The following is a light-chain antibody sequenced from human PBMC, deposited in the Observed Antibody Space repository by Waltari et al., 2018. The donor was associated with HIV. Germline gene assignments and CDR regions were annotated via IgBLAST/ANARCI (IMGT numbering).Light chain of an antibody. CDR1: QSVSSN. CDR3: QQYYNWPPYT. CDR2: ATS. V-gene: IGKV3-15*01. J-gene: IGKJ2*01. Sequence: EIVMTQSPATLSVSLGERATLSCRTSQSVSSNLAWYQQKPGQAPRLLIYATSTRATGIPARFSGSGSGTEFTLTISSLQSEDFAAYYCQQYYNWPPYTFGQGTKLEIK.